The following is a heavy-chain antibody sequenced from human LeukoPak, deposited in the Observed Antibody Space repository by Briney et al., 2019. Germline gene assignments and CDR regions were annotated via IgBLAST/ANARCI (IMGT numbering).Heavy chain of an antibody. V-gene: IGHV1-2*02. J-gene: IGHJ4*02. D-gene: IGHD5-24*01. CDR3: ARGIDGYNPDSAY. CDR1: GYTFTGYY. Sequence: ASVKVSCKASGYTFTGYYMHWVRQAPGQGLEWMGWINPNSGGTNYAQKFQGRVTMTRDTSISTAYMELSRLRSDDTAVYYCARGIDGYNPDSAYWGRGPWSPSPQ. CDR2: INPNSGGT.